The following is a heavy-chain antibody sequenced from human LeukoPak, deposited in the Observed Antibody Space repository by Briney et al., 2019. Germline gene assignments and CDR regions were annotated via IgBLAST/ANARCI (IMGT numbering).Heavy chain of an antibody. J-gene: IGHJ5*02. CDR3: ARDIVVPAARGRWFDP. V-gene: IGHV4-59*01. CDR1: GGAITNYY. Sequence: SETLSLTCGVSGGAITNYYWNWIRQAPGKGLEWLGYIYYTGSTTYNPSVKSRITISLDTSKKQISLKLRSVTAADTAVYYCARDIVVPAARGRWFDPWGQGTLVTVSS. D-gene: IGHD2-2*01. CDR2: IYYTGST.